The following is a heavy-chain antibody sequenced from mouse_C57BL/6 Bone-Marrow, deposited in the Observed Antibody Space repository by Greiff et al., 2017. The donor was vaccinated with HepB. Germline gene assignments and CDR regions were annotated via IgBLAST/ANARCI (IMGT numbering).Heavy chain of an antibody. Sequence: EVKVVESGGGLVKPGGSLKLSCAASGFTFSSYAMSWVRQTPEKRLEWVATISDGGSYTYYPDNVKGRFTISRDNAKNNLYLQMSHLKSEDTAMYYCARDTLGDYWGQGTTLTVSS. J-gene: IGHJ2*01. CDR1: GFTFSSYA. CDR3: ARDTLGDY. D-gene: IGHD4-1*01. CDR2: ISDGGSYT. V-gene: IGHV5-4*01.